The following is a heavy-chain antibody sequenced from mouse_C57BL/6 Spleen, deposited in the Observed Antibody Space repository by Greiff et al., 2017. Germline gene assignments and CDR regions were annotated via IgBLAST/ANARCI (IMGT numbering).Heavy chain of an antibody. CDR2: FNPNNGGT. V-gene: IGHV1-18*01. D-gene: IGHD2-4*01. CDR3: ARGGDYDRYFDV. CDR1: GYTFPDYN. J-gene: IGHJ1*03. Sequence: VQLQQSGPELVKPGASVKIPCKASGYTFPDYNMDWVKKSHGKSLEWIGDFNPNNGGTIYNQKFKGKATLTVDKSSSTAYMELRSLTSEDTAVYYCARGGDYDRYFDVWGTGTTVTVSS.